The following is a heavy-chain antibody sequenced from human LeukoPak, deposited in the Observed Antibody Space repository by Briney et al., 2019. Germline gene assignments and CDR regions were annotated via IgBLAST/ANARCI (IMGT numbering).Heavy chain of an antibody. CDR3: AKDGGI. CDR1: GFTFTTYA. J-gene: IGHJ3*02. V-gene: IGHV3-23*01. CDR2: ISGSGGNT. Sequence: GGSLRLSCSASGFTFTTYAMTWVRQAPGKGLEWVSGISGSGGNTYYADSVKGRFTISRDNSKNTLYLQMNSLRAEDTAVYYCAKDGGIRGQGTMVTVSS. D-gene: IGHD3-3*01.